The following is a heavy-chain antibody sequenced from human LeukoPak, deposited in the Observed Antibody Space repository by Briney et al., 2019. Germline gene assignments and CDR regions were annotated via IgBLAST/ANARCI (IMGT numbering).Heavy chain of an antibody. CDR1: GGSISSYY. D-gene: IGHD1-26*01. J-gene: IGHJ5*02. Sequence: SETLSLTCTASGGSISSYYWSWIRQPPGKGLEWIGYIYYSGSTNYNPSLKSRVTISVDTSKYQFSLKLSSVTAADTAVYYCATLGRPAKNWFDPWGQGTLVTVSS. CDR3: ATLGRPAKNWFDP. CDR2: IYYSGST. V-gene: IGHV4-59*01.